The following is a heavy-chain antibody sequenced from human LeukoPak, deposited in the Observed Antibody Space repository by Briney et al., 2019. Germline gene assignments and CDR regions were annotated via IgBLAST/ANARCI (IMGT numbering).Heavy chain of an antibody. J-gene: IGHJ4*02. CDR1: GYTFTSYY. CDR3: ARDMDGGVAAAEYYFDY. V-gene: IGHV1-46*01. CDR2: INPSGGKT. Sequence: ASVKVSCKASGYTFTSYYMHWVRQAPGQGLEWMGIINPSGGKTSYAQKFQGRVTMTRDMSTSTVYMELSSLRSEDTAVYYCARDMDGGVAAAEYYFDYWGQGTLVTVSS. D-gene: IGHD6-13*01.